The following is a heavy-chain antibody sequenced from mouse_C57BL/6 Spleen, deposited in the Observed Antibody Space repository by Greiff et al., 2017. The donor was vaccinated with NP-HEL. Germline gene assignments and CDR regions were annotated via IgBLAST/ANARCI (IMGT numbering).Heavy chain of an antibody. J-gene: IGHJ1*03. Sequence: EVQLQESGPGMVKPSQSLSLTCTVTGYSITSGYDWHWIRHFPGNKLEWMGYISYSGSTNYNPSLKSRISITHDTSKNHFFLKLNSVTTEDTATYYCARVTTVVADWYFDVWGTGTTVTVSS. D-gene: IGHD1-1*01. CDR3: ARVTTVVADWYFDV. CDR1: GYSITSGYD. V-gene: IGHV3-1*01. CDR2: ISYSGST.